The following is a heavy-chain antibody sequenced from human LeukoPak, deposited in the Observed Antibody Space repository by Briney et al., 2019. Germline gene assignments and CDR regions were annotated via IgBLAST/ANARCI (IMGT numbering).Heavy chain of an antibody. CDR2: ISAYNGNT. V-gene: IGHV1-18*01. CDR1: GYTFTSYG. Sequence: ASVKVSCKASGYTFTSYGISWARQAPGQGLEWMGWISAYNGNTNYAQKLQGRVTMTTDTSTSTAYMELRSLRSDDTAVYYCARDVGSGYDPSLIFDYWGQGTLVTVSS. D-gene: IGHD5-12*01. CDR3: ARDVGSGYDPSLIFDY. J-gene: IGHJ4*02.